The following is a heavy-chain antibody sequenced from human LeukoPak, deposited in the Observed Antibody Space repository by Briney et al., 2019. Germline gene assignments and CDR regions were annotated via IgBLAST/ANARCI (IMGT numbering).Heavy chain of an antibody. V-gene: IGHV1-69*04. J-gene: IGHJ4*02. Sequence: SVKVSCKASGGSFSSYGFSWVRQAPGQGLEWMGRIIPIIGVGKYAQKFQGRVTITADKSTSTAYMELRSLRSDDTAVYYCAREDYGDDDYWGQGTLVTVSS. D-gene: IGHD4-17*01. CDR1: GGSFSSYG. CDR3: AREDYGDDDY. CDR2: IIPIIGVG.